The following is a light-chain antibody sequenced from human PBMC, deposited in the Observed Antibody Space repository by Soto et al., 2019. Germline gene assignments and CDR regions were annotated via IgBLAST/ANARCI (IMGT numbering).Light chain of an antibody. CDR1: SSNIGAGYD. Sequence: QSVLTQPPSVSGAPGQRVTISCTGSSSNIGAGYDVHWYQQVPGTAPKLLIYTNSRRPSGVPDRFSGSKSGTSASLTISGPQSEDEAYYYCAAWDYGLSAYVFGTGTKLTVL. CDR3: AAWDYGLSAYV. J-gene: IGLJ1*01. V-gene: IGLV1-40*01. CDR2: TNS.